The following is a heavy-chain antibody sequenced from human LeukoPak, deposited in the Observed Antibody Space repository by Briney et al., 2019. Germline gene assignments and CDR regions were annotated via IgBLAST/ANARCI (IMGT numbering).Heavy chain of an antibody. CDR3: ARGPSERYYESSGYYYFDY. Sequence: SETLSLTCAVYGGSFSGYYWTWIRQPPGKGPEWIGEINYSGRTNYNPSLKSRVTISVDTSRNQFSLKVSSVTAADAAVYYCARGPSERYYESSGYYYFDYWGQGTLVTVSS. V-gene: IGHV4-34*01. CDR1: GGSFSGYY. J-gene: IGHJ4*02. CDR2: INYSGRT. D-gene: IGHD3-22*01.